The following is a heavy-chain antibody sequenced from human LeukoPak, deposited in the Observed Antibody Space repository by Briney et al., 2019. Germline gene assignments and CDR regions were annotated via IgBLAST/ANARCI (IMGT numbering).Heavy chain of an antibody. Sequence: PSETLSLTCTVSGGSISSYSWSWMRQPAGKGLEWIGNIYFTGNTNYNPSLKSRATISVDTSKIQFSLRLNSVTAADTAVYYCARPMIVGSKGAFDIWGQGTMVTVSS. V-gene: IGHV4-59*08. CDR1: GGSISSYS. CDR2: IYFTGNT. CDR3: ARPMIVGSKGAFDI. J-gene: IGHJ3*02. D-gene: IGHD3-22*01.